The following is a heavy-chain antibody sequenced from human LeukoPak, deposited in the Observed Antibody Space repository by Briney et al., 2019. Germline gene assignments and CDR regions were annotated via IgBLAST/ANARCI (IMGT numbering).Heavy chain of an antibody. J-gene: IGHJ4*02. CDR1: GFTFSSYE. V-gene: IGHV3-48*03. CDR3: TGYSSSWYRNY. D-gene: IGHD6-13*01. Sequence: PGGSLRLSWAASGFTFSSYEMNWVRQAPGKGLEWVSYISGSGSTIYYADSVKGRFTISRDNAKNSLYLQMNSLRAEDTAVYYCTGYSSSWYRNYWGQATLVTVSS. CDR2: ISGSGSTI.